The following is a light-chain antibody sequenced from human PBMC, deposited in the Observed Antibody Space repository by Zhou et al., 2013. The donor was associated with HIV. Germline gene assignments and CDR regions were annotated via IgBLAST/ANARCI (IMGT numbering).Light chain of an antibody. CDR3: SSYTSSVTFV. CDR1: SSDVGSYNR. J-gene: IGLJ1*01. V-gene: IGLV2-18*02. CDR2: EVT. Sequence: QSALTQPPSVSGSPGQSVTISCTGTSSDVGSYNRVAWYQQSPGTAPKLMIYEVTNRPSGVPDRFSGSKSGNTASLTISGLQAEDEGDYYCSSYTSSVTFVFGTGTKVTVL.